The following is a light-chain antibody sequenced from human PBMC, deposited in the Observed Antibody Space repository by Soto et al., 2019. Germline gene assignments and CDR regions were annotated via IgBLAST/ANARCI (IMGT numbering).Light chain of an antibody. CDR2: GAS. CDR1: QSVSSIY. V-gene: IGKV3-20*01. CDR3: QQYGSSALT. Sequence: EIVLTQSPATLSLSPGERATLSCRASQSVSSIYLAWYQQKPGQAPRLLIYGASSRPTGIPDRFSGSGSGTDFTLTISRLEPEDFAVYYCQQYGSSALTFGGGTKVDIK. J-gene: IGKJ4*01.